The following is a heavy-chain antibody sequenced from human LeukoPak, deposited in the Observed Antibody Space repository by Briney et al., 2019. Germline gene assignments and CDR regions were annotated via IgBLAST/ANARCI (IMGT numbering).Heavy chain of an antibody. CDR3: VKQLGDSSSWYFHFDY. D-gene: IGHD6-13*01. J-gene: IGHJ4*02. V-gene: IGHV3-64D*06. Sequence: GGSLRLSCSVSGFTFSSYAMHWVRQAPGKGLEYVSAISSNGGSTYYADSVKGRFTISRDNSKNTLYLQMSSLRAEDTAVYYCVKQLGDSSSWYFHFDYWGQGTLVTVSS. CDR1: GFTFSSYA. CDR2: ISSNGGST.